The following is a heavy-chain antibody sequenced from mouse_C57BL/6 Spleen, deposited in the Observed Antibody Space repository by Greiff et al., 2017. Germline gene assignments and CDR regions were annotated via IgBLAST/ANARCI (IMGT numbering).Heavy chain of an antibody. CDR2: ISSGGSYT. V-gene: IGHV5-6*01. Sequence: EVKLMESGGDLVKPGGSLKLSCAASGFTFSSYGMSWVSQTPDKRLEWVATISSGGSYTYYPDSVKGRFTISRDNAKNTLYLQMSSLKSEDTAMYYCARNYYGSTLGYFDYWGQGTTLTVSS. D-gene: IGHD1-1*01. J-gene: IGHJ2*01. CDR1: GFTFSSYG. CDR3: ARNYYGSTLGYFDY.